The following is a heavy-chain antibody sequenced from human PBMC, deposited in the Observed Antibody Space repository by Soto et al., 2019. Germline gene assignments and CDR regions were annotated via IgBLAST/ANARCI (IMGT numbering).Heavy chain of an antibody. V-gene: IGHV3-30*03. D-gene: IGHD3-10*01. Sequence: QVQLVESGGGVVQPGRSLRLSCAASGFTSSSFVIHWVRQAPGKGLEWLAVISSDGKNQYYADSVKGRFTISRDNSKNTMYLQVNSLRAEHTAVYFCATERGVLDAFDIWCQGTMLTLSS. CDR3: ATERGVLDAFDI. CDR2: ISSDGKNQ. J-gene: IGHJ3*02. CDR1: GFTSSSFV.